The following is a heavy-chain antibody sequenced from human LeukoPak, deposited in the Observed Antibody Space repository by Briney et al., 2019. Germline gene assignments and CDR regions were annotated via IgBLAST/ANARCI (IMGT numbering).Heavy chain of an antibody. CDR2: IYYSGST. J-gene: IGHJ6*03. CDR3: ARAIQLPPAYYYYMDV. V-gene: IGHV4-59*08. CDR1: GGSISSYY. Sequence: SETLSLTCTVSGGSISSYYWSWIRQPPGKGLEWIGYIYYSGSTNYNPSLKSRVTISVDTSKNQFSLKLSSVTAADTAVYYCARAIQLPPAYYYYMDVWGKGTTVTISS. D-gene: IGHD5-18*01.